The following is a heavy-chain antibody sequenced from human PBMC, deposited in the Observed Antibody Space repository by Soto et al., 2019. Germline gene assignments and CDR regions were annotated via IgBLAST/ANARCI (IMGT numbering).Heavy chain of an antibody. CDR2: ISYVTSRT. D-gene: IGHD3-22*01. J-gene: IGHJ4*02. CDR1: GFSFSGSS. V-gene: IGHV3-48*04. CDR3: ARDIGNYDSSGYFDY. Sequence: PGGSLRLSGAASGFSFSGSSMNWLRLAPGKGLEWIAYISYVTSRTYYADSVKGRFTISRDNAKSSLYLQMNSLRVEDTAVYYCARDIGNYDSSGYFDYWGLGTQVTVSS.